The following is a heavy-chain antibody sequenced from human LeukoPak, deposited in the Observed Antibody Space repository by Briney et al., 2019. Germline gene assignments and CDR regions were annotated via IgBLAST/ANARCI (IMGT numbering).Heavy chain of an antibody. CDR3: ARALGVAAADYYMDV. CDR1: GYTFIGYY. V-gene: IGHV1-2*02. D-gene: IGHD6-13*01. CDR2: INPNSGGT. Sequence: ASVKVSCKASGYTFIGYYLHWVRQAPGQGLEWMGWINPNSGGTNYAQKFQGRVTMTRDTSISTAYMELSRVRSDDTAVYYCARALGVAAADYYMDVWGKGTTVTVSS. J-gene: IGHJ6*03.